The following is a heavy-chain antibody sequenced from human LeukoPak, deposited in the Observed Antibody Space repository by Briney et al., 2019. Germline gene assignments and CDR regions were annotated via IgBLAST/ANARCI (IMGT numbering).Heavy chain of an antibody. D-gene: IGHD3-22*01. CDR1: GFTFSSYA. CDR3: AKVYYDSSGYYDLWYFDY. V-gene: IGHV3-23*01. CDR2: ISGSGGST. J-gene: IGHJ4*02. Sequence: GGSLRPSCAASGFTFSSYAMSWVRQAPGKGLEWVSAISGSGGSTYYADSVKGRFTISRDNSKNTLYLQMNSLRAEDTAVYYCAKVYYDSSGYYDLWYFDYWGQGTLVTVSS.